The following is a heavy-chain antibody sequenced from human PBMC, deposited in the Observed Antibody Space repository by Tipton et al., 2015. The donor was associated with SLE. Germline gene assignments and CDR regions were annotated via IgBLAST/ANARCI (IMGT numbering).Heavy chain of an antibody. V-gene: IGHV4-59*01. CDR2: IYYSGST. J-gene: IGHJ4*02. Sequence: TLSLTCTVSGGSISSYYWSWIRQPPGKGLEWIGYIYYSGSTNYNPSLKSRVTISVDTSKNQFSLKLSSVTAADTAVYYCARDSEQQLVLDYWGQGTLVTVS. CDR3: ARDSEQQLVLDY. D-gene: IGHD6-13*01. CDR1: GGSISSYY.